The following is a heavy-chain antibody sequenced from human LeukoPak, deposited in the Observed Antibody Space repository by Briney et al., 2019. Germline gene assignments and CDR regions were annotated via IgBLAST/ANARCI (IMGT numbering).Heavy chain of an antibody. CDR3: AKDNSGWYGFYD. Sequence: PGGSLRLSCAASGFTFSSYAMSWVRQAPGKGLEWVSAISGSGGSTYYADSVKGRFTIPRDNSKNTLYLQMNSLRAEDTAVYYCAKDNSGWYGFYDWGQGTQVTVSS. V-gene: IGHV3-23*01. CDR1: GFTFSSYA. CDR2: ISGSGGST. J-gene: IGHJ4*02. D-gene: IGHD6-19*01.